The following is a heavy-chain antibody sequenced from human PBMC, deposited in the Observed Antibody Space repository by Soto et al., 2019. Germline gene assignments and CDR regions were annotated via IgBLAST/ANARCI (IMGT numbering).Heavy chain of an antibody. CDR1: DGSISPYY. V-gene: IGHV4-59*08. Sequence: SETLSLTCTVSDGSISPYYWSWIRQPPGKGLEWIGYIYYAGSTTYNPSLKSRVTISVNTSKNEVSLKLTSVTAADTAVYYCARLGGYYQALDSWGQGTLVTVSS. CDR3: ARLGGYYQALDS. D-gene: IGHD3-22*01. J-gene: IGHJ4*02. CDR2: IYYAGST.